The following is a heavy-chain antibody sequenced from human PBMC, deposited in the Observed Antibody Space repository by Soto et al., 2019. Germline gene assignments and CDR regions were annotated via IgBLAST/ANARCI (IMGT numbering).Heavy chain of an antibody. J-gene: IGHJ4*02. Sequence: GGSLRLSCAVSGFTFSNHAMSWVRQAPGKGLEWVSAISTAVGATYYADSVKGRFTISRDDSKNTLYLQMDSLRAEDTAVYYCAKDRTAGVWNFDYYRQRTLFPASP. V-gene: IGHV3-23*01. CDR2: ISTAVGAT. D-gene: IGHD2-21*02. CDR3: AKDRTAGVWNFDY. CDR1: GFTFSNHA.